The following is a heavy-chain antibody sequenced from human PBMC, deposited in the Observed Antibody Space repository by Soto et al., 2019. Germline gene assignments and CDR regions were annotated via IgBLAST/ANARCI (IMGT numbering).Heavy chain of an antibody. CDR1: GFTFSSYG. CDR2: ISSSSSYI. CDR3: AKAAYSSSWKPNCFDP. J-gene: IGHJ5*02. V-gene: IGHV3-21*01. Sequence: GGSLRLACAASGFTFSSYGVNWVRQAPGKGLEWVSSISSSSSYIYYADSVKGRFTISRDNAKNSLYLQMNSLRAEDTAVYYCAKAAYSSSWKPNCFDPWGQGTLVTSPQ. D-gene: IGHD6-13*01.